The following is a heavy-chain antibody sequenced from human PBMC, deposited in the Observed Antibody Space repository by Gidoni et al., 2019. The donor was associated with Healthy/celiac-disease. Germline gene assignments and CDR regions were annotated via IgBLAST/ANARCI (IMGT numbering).Heavy chain of an antibody. CDR1: GYTFPRYA. Sequence: QGQLVQSGAEVKQPGTPGKVSCKASGYTFPRYAISWGRQAPGQELEWMGWIIAYNGNTDYAQKIQGRVTITTDTSTSTAYMELRSLGSDYTAVYYCARGASRDIVVVVAATPFDYWGQGTLVTVSS. CDR2: IIAYNGNT. V-gene: IGHV1-18*01. D-gene: IGHD2-15*01. J-gene: IGHJ4*02. CDR3: ARGASRDIVVVVAATPFDY.